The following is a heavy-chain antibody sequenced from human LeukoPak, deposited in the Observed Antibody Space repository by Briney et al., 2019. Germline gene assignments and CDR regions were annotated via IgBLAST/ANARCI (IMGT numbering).Heavy chain of an antibody. Sequence: ASVKASCKASGYTFTSYDINWVRQATGQGLEWMGWMNPNSGNTGYAQKFQGRVTMTRNTSISTAYMELSSLRSEDTAVYYCARNYDSSGYIGDAFDIWGQGTMVTVSS. CDR1: GYTFTSYD. V-gene: IGHV1-8*01. J-gene: IGHJ3*02. CDR3: ARNYDSSGYIGDAFDI. CDR2: MNPNSGNT. D-gene: IGHD3-22*01.